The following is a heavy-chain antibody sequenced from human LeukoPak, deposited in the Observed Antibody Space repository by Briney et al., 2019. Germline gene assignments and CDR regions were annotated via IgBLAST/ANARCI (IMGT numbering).Heavy chain of an antibody. D-gene: IGHD2-15*01. CDR2: INHSGST. J-gene: IGHJ6*02. CDR1: GGSFSGYY. V-gene: IGHV4-34*01. CDR3: ASMRACNGGSCYSVSYYYYYGMDV. Sequence: MASETLSLTCAVYGGSFSGYYWSWIRQPPGKGREWIGEINHSGSTNHNPSLKRRVTLSVDTSQNQFSLKLSSVTAADTAVYYCASMRACNGGSCYSVSYYYYYGMDVWGQGTTVTVSS.